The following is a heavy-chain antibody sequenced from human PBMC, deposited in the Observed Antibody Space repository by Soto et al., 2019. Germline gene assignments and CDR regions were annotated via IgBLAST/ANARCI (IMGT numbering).Heavy chain of an antibody. J-gene: IGHJ3*02. Sequence: PGESLKISCKASGYSLTSYWINWVRQMPGKGLEWMGKIDPSDSYTNYGPPFQGHVTISADKSITTAYLQWSSLEASDTAMYYCATTLIFPNYYDSSGYLDALDIWGQGTMVTVSS. CDR2: IDPSDSYT. CDR3: ATTLIFPNYYDSSGYLDALDI. D-gene: IGHD3-22*01. V-gene: IGHV5-10-1*01. CDR1: GYSLTSYW.